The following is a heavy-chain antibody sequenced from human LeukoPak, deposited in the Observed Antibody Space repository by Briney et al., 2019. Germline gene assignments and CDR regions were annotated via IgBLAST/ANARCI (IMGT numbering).Heavy chain of an antibody. CDR1: GGSISSYY. V-gene: IGHV4-4*07. CDR3: ARGPHYGDYPAFDI. D-gene: IGHD4-17*01. J-gene: IGHJ3*02. CDR2: IYTSGST. Sequence: PSETLSLTCTVSGGSISSYYWSWIRQPAGKGLERIGRIYTSGSTNYNPSLKSRVTMSVDTSKNQFSLKLSSVTAADTAVYYCARGPHYGDYPAFDIWGQGTMVTVSS.